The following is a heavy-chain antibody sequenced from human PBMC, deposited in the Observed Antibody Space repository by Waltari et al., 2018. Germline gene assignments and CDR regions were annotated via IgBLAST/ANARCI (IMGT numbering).Heavy chain of an antibody. D-gene: IGHD3-3*01. CDR1: GGSFSGYY. CDR3: ARLQYDFWSGYSPNWFDP. V-gene: IGHV4-34*01. J-gene: IGHJ5*02. CDR2: INHSGST. Sequence: QVQLQESGPGLVKPSETLSLTCAVYGGSFSGYYWSWIRQPPGKGLEWIGEINHSGSTNYNPSLKSRVTISVDTSKNQFSLKLSSVTAADTAVYYCARLQYDFWSGYSPNWFDPWGQGTLVTVSS.